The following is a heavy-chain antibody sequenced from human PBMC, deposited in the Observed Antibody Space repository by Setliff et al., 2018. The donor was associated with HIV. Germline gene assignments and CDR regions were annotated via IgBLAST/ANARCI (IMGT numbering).Heavy chain of an antibody. CDR2: MYPSGST. J-gene: IGHJ4*02. CDR1: GGLISSSNW. D-gene: IGHD5-18*01. V-gene: IGHV4-4*02. CDR3: ARVSVFGSAMARGGYFAY. Sequence: SETLSLTCAVSGGLISSSNWWSWVRQPPGRGLEWIGEMYPSGSTNYNSSLKSRVTISVDKSKNQFSLKLSSVTAADTAVYYCARVSVFGSAMARGGYFAYWGQGTQVTVSS.